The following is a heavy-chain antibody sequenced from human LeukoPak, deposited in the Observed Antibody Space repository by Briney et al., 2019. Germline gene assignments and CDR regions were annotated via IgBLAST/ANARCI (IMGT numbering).Heavy chain of an antibody. CDR1: GGSFSGYY. Sequence: SETLSLTCAVYGGSFSGYYWSWIRQPPGKGLEWIGEINHSGSTNYNPSLKSRVTISVDTSKNQFSLKLSSVTAADTAVYYCARVGYSYGFLALDYWGQGTLVTVSS. CDR2: INHSGST. D-gene: IGHD5-18*01. V-gene: IGHV4-34*01. J-gene: IGHJ4*02. CDR3: ARVGYSYGFLALDY.